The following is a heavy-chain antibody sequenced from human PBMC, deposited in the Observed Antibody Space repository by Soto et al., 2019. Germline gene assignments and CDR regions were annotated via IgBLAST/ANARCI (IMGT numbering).Heavy chain of an antibody. CDR3: ERGAASTGRHYFDD. D-gene: IGHD6-25*01. V-gene: IGHV4-31*03. J-gene: IGHJ4*02. Sequence: SETLSLTSTVSGGSSSRDGYYWSVIRQSPGKGLEWIGYIDSRGDTDSTSSLTRRSTIVMDTSKIHFSLQLRSVMAADTAVYYCERGAASTGRHYFDDWGRGTLVTV. CDR1: GGSSSRDGYY. CDR2: IDSRGDT.